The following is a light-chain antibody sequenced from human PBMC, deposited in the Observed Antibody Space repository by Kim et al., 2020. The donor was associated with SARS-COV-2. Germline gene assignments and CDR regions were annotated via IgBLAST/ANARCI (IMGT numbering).Light chain of an antibody. Sequence: EIVLTQSPATLSLSPGGKATLSCRASQRISSDLAWYHQKPGQPPRLLMYGASIRATGVSARFSGSQVGTEFTLTISSLQSEDFGVYYCHQYTDWPPITFGQGTRLGIK. J-gene: IGKJ5*01. V-gene: IGKV3-15*01. CDR1: QRISSD. CDR2: GAS. CDR3: HQYTDWPPIT.